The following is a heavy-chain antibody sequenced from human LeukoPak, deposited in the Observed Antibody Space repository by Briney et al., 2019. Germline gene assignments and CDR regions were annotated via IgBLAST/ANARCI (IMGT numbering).Heavy chain of an antibody. D-gene: IGHD3-22*01. Sequence: PGRSLRLSCAASGFTFSSYAMHWVRQAPGKGLEWVAVTPYDGSNKYYADSVKGRFTISRDNSKNTLYLQMNSLRAEDTAVYYCARRGTALNYYDSSGYGAFDIWGQGTMVTVSS. CDR2: TPYDGSNK. CDR1: GFTFSSYA. J-gene: IGHJ3*02. CDR3: ARRGTALNYYDSSGYGAFDI. V-gene: IGHV3-30-3*01.